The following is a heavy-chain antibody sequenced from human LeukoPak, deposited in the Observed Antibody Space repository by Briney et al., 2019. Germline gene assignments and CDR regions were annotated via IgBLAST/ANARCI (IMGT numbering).Heavy chain of an antibody. J-gene: IGHJ4*02. CDR1: SISITSLYY. D-gene: IGHD3-10*01. V-gene: IGHV4-38-2*02. CDR3: ARTRYYYNSRSYGAPYYFDY. CDR2: VDDRGNS. Sequence: SETLSLTCSVSSISITSLYYWGWIRQPPGKGLEWIGSVDDRGNSYYNPSLKGRVTISVDTSKNQFSLKLSSVTAADTAVYYCARTRYYYNSRSYGAPYYFDYWGQGTLVTVSS.